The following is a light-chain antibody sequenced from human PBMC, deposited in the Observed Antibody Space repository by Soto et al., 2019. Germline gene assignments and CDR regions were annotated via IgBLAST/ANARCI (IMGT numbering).Light chain of an antibody. CDR3: SSYAGSTGV. Sequence: SALTQPPSASGSPGQSVTISCTGTSSDVGGYNYVSWYQQHPGKAPKLMIYEVSKRPSGVPDRFSGSKSGNTASLPVSGLQAEDEADNYCSSYAGSTGVFGTRTKVTVL. V-gene: IGLV2-8*01. CDR2: EVS. J-gene: IGLJ1*01. CDR1: SSDVGGYNY.